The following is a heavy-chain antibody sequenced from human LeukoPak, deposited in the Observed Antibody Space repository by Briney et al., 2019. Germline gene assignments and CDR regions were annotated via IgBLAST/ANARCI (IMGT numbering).Heavy chain of an antibody. CDR1: GGSMSGHW. D-gene: IGHD5-18*01. V-gene: IGHV4-59*08. CDR2: IFYSGGT. CDR3: ARRNTADASIDF. J-gene: IGHJ4*02. Sequence: SETLSLTCTVSGGSMSGHWWSWIRQSPGKGLEWIGDIFYSGGTNNNSPLKSRLTMSLDTSKDQFSLKLSSVTAADTAMYYCARRNTADASIDFWGQGILVIASS.